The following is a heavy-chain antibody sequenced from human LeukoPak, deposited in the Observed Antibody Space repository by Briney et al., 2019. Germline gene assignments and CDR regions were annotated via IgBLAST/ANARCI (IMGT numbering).Heavy chain of an antibody. CDR1: GYTFTSYG. V-gene: IGHV1-18*04. CDR3: ARARGLYYDILTGYSHFDY. CDR2: ISDYNGNT. Sequence: ASVKVSCKASGYTFTSYGISWVRQAPGQGLEWMGWISDYNGNTNYAQKLQGRVTMTADTSTSTAYMELRSLRSDDTAVYYCARARGLYYDILTGYSHFDYWGQGTLVTVSS. D-gene: IGHD3-9*01. J-gene: IGHJ4*02.